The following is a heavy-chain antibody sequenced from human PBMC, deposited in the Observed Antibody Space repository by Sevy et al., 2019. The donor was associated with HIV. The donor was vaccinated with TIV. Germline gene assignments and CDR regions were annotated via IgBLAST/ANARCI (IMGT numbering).Heavy chain of an antibody. CDR2: IGAYNGNT. CDR1: GYTCTTYG. CDR3: ARGSSVWYMHFDY. Sequence: ASVKVSCKASGYTCTTYGISWVRRAPGQGLEWMGWIGAYNGNTNYAQKFQGRVTMTTDTSTSTAYMELRSLRSDDAAVYFCARGSSVWYMHFDYWGQGTLVTVSS. J-gene: IGHJ4*02. D-gene: IGHD6-19*01. V-gene: IGHV1-18*01.